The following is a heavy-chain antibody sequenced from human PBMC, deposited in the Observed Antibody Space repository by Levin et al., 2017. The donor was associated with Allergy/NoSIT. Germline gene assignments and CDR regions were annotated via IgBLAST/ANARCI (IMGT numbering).Heavy chain of an antibody. Sequence: GGSLRLSCTASGFTFGDYAMSWFRQAPGKGLEWVGFIRSKAYGGTTEYAASVKGRFTISRDDSKSIAYLQMNSLKTEDTAVYYCTSSVVTAAINYWGQGTLVTVSS. CDR2: IRSKAYGGTT. CDR3: TSSVVTAAINY. J-gene: IGHJ4*02. V-gene: IGHV3-49*03. CDR1: GFTFGDYA. D-gene: IGHD2-21*02.